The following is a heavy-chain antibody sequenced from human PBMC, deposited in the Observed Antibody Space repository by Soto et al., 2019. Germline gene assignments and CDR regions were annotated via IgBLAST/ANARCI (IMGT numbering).Heavy chain of an antibody. J-gene: IGHJ5*02. D-gene: IGHD3-22*01. CDR1: GYTFTSYA. V-gene: IGHV1-3*01. CDR2: INAGNGNT. CDR3: ARAARSTMIVVVTEFWFDP. Sequence: GASLKVSCKASGYTFTSYAMHWVRQAPGQRLEWMGWINAGNGNTKYSQKFQGRVTITRDTSASTAYMELSSLRSEDTAVYYCARAARSTMIVVVTEFWFDPCGQGTLVTVSS.